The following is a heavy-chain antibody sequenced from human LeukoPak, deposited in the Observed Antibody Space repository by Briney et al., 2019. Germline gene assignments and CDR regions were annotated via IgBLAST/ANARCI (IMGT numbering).Heavy chain of an antibody. CDR2: ISSDGSKI. Sequence: GRSLRLSCAASGFIFSNYAMHWVRQAPGKGLEWVALISSDGSKIYYADSVKGRFTISRDNSRNTLYLQMNSLRAEDSAVYYCARGLHRRCSGGICYQPFDYWGQETLVTVSS. CDR1: GFIFSNYA. J-gene: IGHJ4*02. CDR3: ARGLHRRCSGGICYQPFDY. D-gene: IGHD2-15*01. V-gene: IGHV3-30*04.